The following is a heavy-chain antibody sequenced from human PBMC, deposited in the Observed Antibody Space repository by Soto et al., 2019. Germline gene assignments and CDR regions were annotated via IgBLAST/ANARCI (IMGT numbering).Heavy chain of an antibody. V-gene: IGHV5-10-1*01. D-gene: IGHD6-6*01. CDR1: GYSFTSYW. Sequence: GESLKISCKGSGYSFTSYWISWVRQMPGKVLEWMGRIDPSDSYTNYSPSFQGHVTISADKSISTAYLQWSSLKASDTAMYYCAAITSIAARRFYYYYGMDVWGQGXTVTVSS. CDR3: AAITSIAARRFYYYYGMDV. CDR2: IDPSDSYT. J-gene: IGHJ6*02.